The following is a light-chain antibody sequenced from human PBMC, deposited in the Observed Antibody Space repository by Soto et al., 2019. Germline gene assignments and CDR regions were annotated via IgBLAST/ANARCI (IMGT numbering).Light chain of an antibody. CDR1: QSVDND. CDR2: DAS. Sequence: EIVLTQSPCTLSLSPGDRATLSCRASQSVDNDLAWYQQKPGQAPRLLIYDASSRAAGIPDRFSGSGSGTDFTLTISRLEPEDFAVYYCQQYGSSGTFGQGTKVDIK. J-gene: IGKJ1*01. CDR3: QQYGSSGT. V-gene: IGKV3-20*01.